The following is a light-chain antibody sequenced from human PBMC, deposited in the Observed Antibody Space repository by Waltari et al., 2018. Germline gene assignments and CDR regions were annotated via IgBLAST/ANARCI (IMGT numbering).Light chain of an antibody. J-gene: IGLJ3*02. V-gene: IGLV2-23*02. CDR3: YSYAGSANGV. CDR1: SSDVGGYNL. CDR2: RVT. Sequence: QSALTQPASVSGSPGQSITISCTGTSSDVGGYNLVSWYQQHPDKAPKLVIYRVTKRPSGVSDRFSGSKSGNTASLTISGLQAEDEADYYCYSYAGSANGVFGGGTTLTVL.